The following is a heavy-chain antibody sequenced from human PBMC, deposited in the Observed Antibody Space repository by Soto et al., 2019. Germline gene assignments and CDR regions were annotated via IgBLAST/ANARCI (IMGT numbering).Heavy chain of an antibody. CDR1: GFTFSSYG. D-gene: IGHD2-2*01. J-gene: IGHJ6*02. CDR2: ISYDGSNK. CDR3: AKDQLPRTYYYYYYGMDV. V-gene: IGHV3-30*18. Sequence: HPGGSLRLSCAASGFTFSSYGMHWVRQAPGKGLEWVAVISYDGSNKYYADSVKGRFTISRDNSKNTLYLQMNSLRAEDTAVYYFAKDQLPRTYYYYYYGMDVWGQGTTVTVSS.